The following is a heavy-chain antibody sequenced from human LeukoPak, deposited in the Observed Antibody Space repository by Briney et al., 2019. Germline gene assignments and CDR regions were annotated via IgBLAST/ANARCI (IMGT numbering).Heavy chain of an antibody. V-gene: IGHV3-15*01. CDR1: GFTFSKAW. CDR2: IKSKTDGGTT. J-gene: IGHJ4*02. CDR3: TTITMIREHEDY. D-gene: IGHD3-10*01. Sequence: GGSLRLSCAASGFTFSKAWMSWVRQAPGKGLEWVGRIKSKTDGGTTDYAAPVKGRFTISRDDSRNTLSLQMDSLKTEDTAVYYCTTITMIREHEDYWGQGTLVTVSS.